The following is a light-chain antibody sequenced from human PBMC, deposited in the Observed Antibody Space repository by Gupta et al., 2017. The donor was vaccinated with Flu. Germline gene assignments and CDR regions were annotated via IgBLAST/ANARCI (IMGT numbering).Light chain of an antibody. J-gene: IGKJ4*02. CDR2: AAS. CDR1: HDVNSY. CDR3: LQVCRSSRT. Sequence: RISSPCRVSHDVNSYLNWYLQKPGQSPQLLIYAASSWQTGVPSRVSGSGSGTDFTLTISRLQAEDFGTYSCLQVCRSSRTFGGGTKVEIK. V-gene: IGKV1-39*01.